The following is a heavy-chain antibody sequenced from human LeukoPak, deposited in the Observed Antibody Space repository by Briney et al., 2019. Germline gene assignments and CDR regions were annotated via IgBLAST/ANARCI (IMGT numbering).Heavy chain of an antibody. CDR3: AKSLLTTATGTGRAFDI. Sequence: GGFLRLSCAASRFRFSTFPMGWVRQAPGKGLEWVSGISAGGETTFYADCVRVRLTISRDNSKNTLYLQMNSLRADDTAVYYCAKSLLTTATGTGRAFDIWGQGTMVTVSS. V-gene: IGHV3-23*01. D-gene: IGHD1-1*01. CDR1: RFRFSTFP. J-gene: IGHJ3*02. CDR2: ISAGGETT.